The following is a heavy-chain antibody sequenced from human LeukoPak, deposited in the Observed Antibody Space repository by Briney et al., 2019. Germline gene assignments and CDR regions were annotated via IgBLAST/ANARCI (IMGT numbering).Heavy chain of an antibody. V-gene: IGHV4-30-2*01. Sequence: TASETLSLTCAVSGGSISSGGYSWSWIRQPPGKGLEWIGYIYHSGSTYYNPSLKSRVTISVDRSKNQFSLKLSSVTAADTAVYYCARAHDYGDYHFDYWGQGTLVTVSS. CDR2: IYHSGST. CDR3: ARAHDYGDYHFDY. CDR1: GGSISSGGYS. J-gene: IGHJ4*02. D-gene: IGHD4-17*01.